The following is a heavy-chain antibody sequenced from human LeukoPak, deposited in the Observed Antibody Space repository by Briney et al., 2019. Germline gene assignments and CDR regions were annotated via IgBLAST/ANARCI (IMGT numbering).Heavy chain of an antibody. CDR1: GFIFSSYA. CDR2: ISGGGSTT. J-gene: IGHJ4*02. V-gene: IGHV3-23*01. D-gene: IGHD2-15*01. Sequence: AGGSLRLSCAASGFIFSSYAMNWVRQAPGKGLEWVSAISGGGSTTYYADSVKGRFTLSRDNSKNTLYLQMNSLRAEDTAIYYCAKVRSAVVAAATNYWGQGTLVTVSS. CDR3: AKVRSAVVAAATNY.